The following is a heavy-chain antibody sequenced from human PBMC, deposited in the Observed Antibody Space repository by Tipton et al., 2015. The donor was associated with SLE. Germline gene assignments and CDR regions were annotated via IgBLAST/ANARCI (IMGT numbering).Heavy chain of an antibody. CDR3: ARQGGGGRAFDI. V-gene: IGHV4-39*01. D-gene: IGHD4-23*01. CDR2: IYDSGPT. J-gene: IGHJ3*02. Sequence: TLSLTCTVSGDSISNWGWIRQPPGKGLEWIGTIYDSGPTYYNPSLKSRVTISVDTSKNQFSLKPTSVTAADTAVYFCARQGGGGRAFDIWGKGTMVTVSS. CDR1: GDSISN.